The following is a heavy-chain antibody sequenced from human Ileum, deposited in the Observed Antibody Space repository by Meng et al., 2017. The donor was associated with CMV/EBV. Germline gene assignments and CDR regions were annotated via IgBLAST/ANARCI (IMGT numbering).Heavy chain of an antibody. CDR1: FPFSNYV. CDR2: ISGSGGTT. D-gene: IGHD6-19*01. CDR3: AKGGSSGWSWPDAFDI. J-gene: IGHJ3*02. V-gene: IGHV3-23*01. Sequence: FPFSNYVMSWVRQAPGKGLEWVSSISGSGGTTYYADSVKGRFTISRDNSKNTLYLQMNSLIAEDTAVYYCAKGGSSGWSWPDAFDIWGQGTMVTVSS.